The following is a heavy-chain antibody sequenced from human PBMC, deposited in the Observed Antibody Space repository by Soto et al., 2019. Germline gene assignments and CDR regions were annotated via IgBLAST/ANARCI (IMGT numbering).Heavy chain of an antibody. Sequence: SETLSLTCAVYGGSFSGYYWSWIRQPPGKGLEWIGEINHSGSTNYNPSLKSRVTISVDTSKNQFSLKLSSVTAADTAVYYCARIVPAAPNYYYYYMDVWGKGTTVTVSS. CDR3: ARIVPAAPNYYYYYMDV. CDR1: GGSFSGYY. V-gene: IGHV4-34*01. CDR2: INHSGST. J-gene: IGHJ6*03. D-gene: IGHD2-2*01.